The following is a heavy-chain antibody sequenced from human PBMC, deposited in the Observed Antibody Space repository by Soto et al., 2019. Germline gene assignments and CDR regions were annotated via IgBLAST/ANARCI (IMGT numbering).Heavy chain of an antibody. CDR2: TYYRSKWFN. D-gene: IGHD2-8*01. J-gene: IGHJ5*01. V-gene: IGHV6-1*01. Sequence: SQTLSLTPAIYEDRVSINGVTWYRIRQSPLRVFEWLGRTYYRSKWFNDYAASVKGRITINPDTSNNQLSLQLNSVTPDDTAVYYCVRLIGNSWLDSWGQGTLVTVSS. CDR3: VRLIGNSWLDS. CDR1: EDRVSINGVT.